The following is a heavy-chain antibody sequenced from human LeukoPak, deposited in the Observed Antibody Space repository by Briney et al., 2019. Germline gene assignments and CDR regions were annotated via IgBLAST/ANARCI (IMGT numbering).Heavy chain of an antibody. CDR1: GYTFTSYG. J-gene: IGHJ6*04. Sequence: ASVKVSCKASGYTFTSYGISWVRQAPGQGLEWMGWISAYNGSTNYSQKLQGRVTMTTDTSTSTAYMALRSLRSDDTAVYYCARDTLWFGEHYYGMDVWGKGTTVTVSS. CDR2: ISAYNGST. V-gene: IGHV1-18*04. CDR3: ARDTLWFGEHYYGMDV. D-gene: IGHD3-10*01.